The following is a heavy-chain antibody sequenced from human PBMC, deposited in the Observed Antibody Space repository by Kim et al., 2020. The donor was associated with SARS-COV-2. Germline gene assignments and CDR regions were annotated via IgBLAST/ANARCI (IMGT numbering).Heavy chain of an antibody. Sequence: GESLKISCKGSGYSFTSYWIGWVRQMPGKGLEWMGIIYPGDSDTRYSPSFQGQVTISADKSISTAYLQWSSLKASDTAMYYCARQPLPGKWELLNAFDIWGQGTMVTVSS. D-gene: IGHD1-26*01. CDR1: GYSFTSYW. V-gene: IGHV5-51*01. J-gene: IGHJ3*02. CDR2: IYPGDSDT. CDR3: ARQPLPGKWELLNAFDI.